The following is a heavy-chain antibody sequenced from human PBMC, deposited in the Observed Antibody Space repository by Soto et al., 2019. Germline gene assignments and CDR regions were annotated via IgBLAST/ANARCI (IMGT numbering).Heavy chain of an antibody. V-gene: IGHV1-2*02. J-gene: IGHJ3*02. Sequence: GASVKVSCKTSGYTFTGYHIHWVRQAPGQGLEWMGWINPNSGGTNYAQRFQGRVTMTRDTSISTAYMELSRLRSDDTAVYFCARDSGAGSSWSADLDAFNIWGQGTMVTV. CDR1: GYTFTGYH. CDR3: ARDSGAGSSWSADLDAFNI. CDR2: INPNSGGT. D-gene: IGHD6-13*01.